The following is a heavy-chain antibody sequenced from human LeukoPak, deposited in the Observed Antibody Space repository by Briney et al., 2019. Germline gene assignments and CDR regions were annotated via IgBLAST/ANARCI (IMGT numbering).Heavy chain of an antibody. D-gene: IGHD6-13*01. CDR2: IYYSGST. CDR1: GGSLTRYY. J-gene: IGHJ3*02. CDR3: ARYSSSWSDGNAFDI. Sequence: SETLSLTCTVSGGSLTRYYRGWVRQPPGKGLEWIGYIYYSGSTNYNPSLKNRVTISVDTSKKQFSLKLSDVTAADTAVYYWARYSSSWSDGNAFDIWGQGTMVTVSS. V-gene: IGHV4-59*08.